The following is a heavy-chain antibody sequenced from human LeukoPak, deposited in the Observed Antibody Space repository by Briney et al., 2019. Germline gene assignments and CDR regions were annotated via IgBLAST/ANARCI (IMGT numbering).Heavy chain of an antibody. D-gene: IGHD6-13*01. J-gene: IGHJ6*02. CDR1: GGSISGYY. V-gene: IGHV4-59*01. CDR2: IYYSGST. Sequence: SETLSLTCTVSGGSISGYYWSWIRQPPGKGLEWIGYIYYSGSTNYNPSLKSRVTISVDTSKNQFSLKLSSVTAADTAVYYCARDSPAGSSSWYWGDYYYYGMDVWGQGTTVTVSS. CDR3: ARDSPAGSSSWYWGDYYYYGMDV.